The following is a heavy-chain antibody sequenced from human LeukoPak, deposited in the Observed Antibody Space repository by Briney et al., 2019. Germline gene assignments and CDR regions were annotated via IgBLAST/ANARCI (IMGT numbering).Heavy chain of an antibody. V-gene: IGHV4-59*08. J-gene: IGHJ4*02. CDR1: GGSFSSYY. CDR2: IYYSGST. D-gene: IGHD3-16*01. Sequence: PSETLSLTCAVYGGSFSSYYWSWIRQPPGKGLEWIGYIYYSGSTNYNPSLKSRVTLSVDTSRNQFSLKLSSVTAADTAVYYCARSGLGPFDYWGQGTLVTVSS. CDR3: ARSGLGPFDY.